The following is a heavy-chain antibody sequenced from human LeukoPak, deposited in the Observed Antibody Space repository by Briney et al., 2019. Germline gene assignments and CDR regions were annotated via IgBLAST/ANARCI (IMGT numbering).Heavy chain of an antibody. V-gene: IGHV4-34*01. CDR3: ARGLRGSRFDY. D-gene: IGHD2-15*01. J-gene: IGHJ4*02. CDR1: GGSFSGYY. Sequence: SETLCLTCAVYGGSFSGYYWSWIRQPPGKGLEWIGEINHSGSTNYNPSLKSRVTISVDTSKNQFSLKLSSVTAADTAVYYCARGLRGSRFDYWGQGTLVTVSS. CDR2: INHSGST.